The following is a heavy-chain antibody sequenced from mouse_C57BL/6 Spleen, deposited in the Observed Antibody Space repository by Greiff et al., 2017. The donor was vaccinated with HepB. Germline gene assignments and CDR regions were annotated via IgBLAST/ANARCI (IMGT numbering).Heavy chain of an antibody. V-gene: IGHV1-59*01. Sequence: QVQLQQPGAELVRPGTSVKLSCKASGYTFTSYWMHWVKQRPGQGLEWIGVIDPSDSYTNYNQKFKGKATLTVDTSSSTAYMQLSSLTSEDSAVYYCARGGMDYWGQGTSGTVSS. J-gene: IGHJ4*01. CDR3: ARGGMDY. CDR1: GYTFTSYW. CDR2: IDPSDSYT.